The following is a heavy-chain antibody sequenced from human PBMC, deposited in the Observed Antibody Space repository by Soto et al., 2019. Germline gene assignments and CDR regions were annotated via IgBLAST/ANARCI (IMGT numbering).Heavy chain of an antibody. CDR1: GETITSSY. Sequence: ASVELCCKESGETITSSYRNWVRQANGQGLEWMGWMNPNSGNTGYAQKFQGRVTMTRNTSISTAYMELSSLRSEDTAVYYCARTLYGDNVDYWGQGTLVTVSS. CDR3: ARTLYGDNVDY. V-gene: IGHV1-8*01. D-gene: IGHD4-17*01. CDR2: MNPNSGNT. J-gene: IGHJ4*02.